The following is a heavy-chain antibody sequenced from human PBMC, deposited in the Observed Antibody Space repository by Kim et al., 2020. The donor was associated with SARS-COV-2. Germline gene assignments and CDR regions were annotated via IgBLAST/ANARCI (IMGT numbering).Heavy chain of an antibody. J-gene: IGHJ3*02. CDR1: GFTFSSYG. CDR3: AKDRTRYYDYVWGSLDI. CDR2: ISYDGSNK. V-gene: IGHV3-30*18. Sequence: GGSLRLSCAASGFTFSSYGMHWVRQAPGKGLEWVAVISYDGSNKYYADSVKGRFTISRDNSKNTLYLQMNSLRAEDTAVYYCAKDRTRYYDYVWGSLDIWGQGTMVTVSS. D-gene: IGHD3-16*01.